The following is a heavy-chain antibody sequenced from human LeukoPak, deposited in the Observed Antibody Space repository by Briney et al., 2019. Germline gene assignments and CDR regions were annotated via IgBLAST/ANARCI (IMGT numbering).Heavy chain of an antibody. V-gene: IGHV4-34*01. CDR3: ARGRSVVGATGDY. J-gene: IGHJ4*02. CDR2: INHSGST. D-gene: IGHD1-26*01. Sequence: SETLSLTCAVYGGSFSGYYWSWIRQPPGEGLEWIGEINHSGSTNYNPSLKSRVTISVDTSKNQFSLKLSSVTAADTAVYYCARGRSVVGATGDYWGQGTLVTVSS. CDR1: GGSFSGYY.